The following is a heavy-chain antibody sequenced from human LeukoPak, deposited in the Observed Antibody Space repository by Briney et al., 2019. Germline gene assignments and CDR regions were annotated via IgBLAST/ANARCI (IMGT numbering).Heavy chain of an antibody. V-gene: IGHV3-53*01. D-gene: IGHD3-10*01. CDR3: ARDSGSGSYSGY. CDR1: GFTVSSNY. Sequence: LSGGSLRLSCAASGFTVSSNYMSWVRQAPGKGLEWVSVIYSGGSTYYADSVKGRFTISRDNSKNTLYLQMNSLRAEDTAVYYCARDSGSGSYSGYWGLGTLVTVSS. CDR2: IYSGGST. J-gene: IGHJ4*02.